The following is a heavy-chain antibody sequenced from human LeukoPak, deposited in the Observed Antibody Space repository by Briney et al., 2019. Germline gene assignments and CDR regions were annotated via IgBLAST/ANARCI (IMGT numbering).Heavy chain of an antibody. CDR1: GGSFSGYY. J-gene: IGHJ4*02. CDR2: INHSGST. D-gene: IGHD3-3*01. CDR3: ASKYYDFWSGYYAHYFDY. V-gene: IGHV4-34*01. Sequence: PSETLSLTCAVYGGSFSGYYWSWIRQPPGKGLEWIGEINHSGSTNYNPSLKSRVTISVDTSKNQFSLKLSSVTAADTAVYYCASKYYDFWSGYYAHYFDYWGQGTLVTVSS.